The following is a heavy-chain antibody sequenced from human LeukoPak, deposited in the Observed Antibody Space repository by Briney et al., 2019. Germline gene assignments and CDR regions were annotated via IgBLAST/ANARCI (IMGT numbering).Heavy chain of an antibody. CDR3: ARGGQGAVDY. CDR2: IYYSGST. Sequence: SETLSLTCTVSGGSISSSSYYWGWIRQPPGKGLEWIGSIYYSGSTYYNPSLKSRVTISVDTSKNQFSLKLSSVTAADTAVYYCARGGQGAVDYWGQGTLVTVSS. V-gene: IGHV4-39*01. D-gene: IGHD3-16*01. CDR1: GGSISSSSYY. J-gene: IGHJ4*02.